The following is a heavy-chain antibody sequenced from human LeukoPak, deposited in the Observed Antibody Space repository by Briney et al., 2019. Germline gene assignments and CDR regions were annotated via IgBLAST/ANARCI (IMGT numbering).Heavy chain of an antibody. CDR1: GYTFTSYA. D-gene: IGHD3-22*01. J-gene: IGHJ3*02. V-gene: IGHV1-3*01. Sequence: ASAKVSCKASGYTFTSYAMHWVRQAPGQRLEWMGWINAGNGNTKYSQKFQGRVTITRDTSASTAYMELSSLRSEDTAVYYCARARYYYDSSAPPRDAFDIWGQGTMVTVSS. CDR2: INAGNGNT. CDR3: ARARYYYDSSAPPRDAFDI.